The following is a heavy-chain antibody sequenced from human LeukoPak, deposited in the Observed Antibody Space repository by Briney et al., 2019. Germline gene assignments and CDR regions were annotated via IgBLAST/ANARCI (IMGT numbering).Heavy chain of an antibody. CDR3: AEALEYSSSPTIFDY. Sequence: GGSLRLACAASGFTFSSYAMSWVRQDAGKWLEWVSAISGSGGSTYYADSVKGRFTISRDNSKNTLYLQMNSLRTEDTAVSYCAEALEYSSSPTIFDYWGQGTLVTVSS. CDR1: GFTFSSYA. J-gene: IGHJ4*02. CDR2: ISGSGGST. D-gene: IGHD6-6*01. V-gene: IGHV3-23*01.